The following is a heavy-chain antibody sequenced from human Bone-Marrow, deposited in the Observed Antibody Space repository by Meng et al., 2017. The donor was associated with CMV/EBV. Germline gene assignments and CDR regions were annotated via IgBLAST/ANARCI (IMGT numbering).Heavy chain of an antibody. Sequence: GESLKISCAASGFTFDDYGMSWVRQAPGKGLEWVSGINWNGGSTGYADSVKGRFTISRDNAKNSLYLQMNSLRAEDTAVYYCAREEPYYYYGMDVWGQGNTVNV. CDR3: AREEPYYYYGMDV. CDR1: GFTFDDYG. CDR2: INWNGGST. D-gene: IGHD1-14*01. J-gene: IGHJ6*02. V-gene: IGHV3-20*04.